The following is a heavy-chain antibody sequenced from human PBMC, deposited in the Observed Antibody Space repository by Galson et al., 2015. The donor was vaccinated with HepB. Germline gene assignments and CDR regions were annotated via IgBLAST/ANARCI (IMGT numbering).Heavy chain of an antibody. Sequence: SLRLSCAADGVTFKNYGLHWARQAPGKGLERVALIQNDGSDKYYADSVNGRFTLSRDNSKHTVYLHMNTLRAEDTAVYYCARGAGTSHGYGFVDYYYYMDVWGKGTTVTVSS. J-gene: IGHJ6*03. CDR1: GVTFKNYG. CDR3: ARGAGTSHGYGFVDYYYYMDV. D-gene: IGHD5-18*01. CDR2: IQNDGSDK. V-gene: IGHV3-33*01.